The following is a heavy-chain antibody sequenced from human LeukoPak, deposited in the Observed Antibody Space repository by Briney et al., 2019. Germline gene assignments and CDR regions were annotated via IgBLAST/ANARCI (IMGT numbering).Heavy chain of an antibody. CDR1: GYTFTSYD. CDR3: ARGAGIAVAGKYYYYMDV. D-gene: IGHD6-19*01. V-gene: IGHV1-8*01. Sequence: GASVKVSCKASGYTFTSYDINWVRQATGQGLEWMGWMNPNSGNTGYAQKFQGRVTMTRNTSISTAYMELSSLRSEDTAVYYCARGAGIAVAGKYYYYMDVWGKGTTVTISS. CDR2: MNPNSGNT. J-gene: IGHJ6*03.